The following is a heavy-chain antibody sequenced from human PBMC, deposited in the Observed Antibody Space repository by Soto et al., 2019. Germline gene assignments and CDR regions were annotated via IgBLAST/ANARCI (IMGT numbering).Heavy chain of an antibody. Sequence: EVQLLDSGGSLVQPGGSLRLSCAASGFTFNGDALTWVRQAPGKGLEWVSTIGGGGDATFYADSVKGRFTISRDNSKNTLYLQMNTLRAVDTAVYYCARKVSGSTGRPDLWFFDLWGRGTLVTVSS. D-gene: IGHD3-10*01. V-gene: IGHV3-23*01. J-gene: IGHJ2*01. CDR3: ARKVSGSTGRPDLWFFDL. CDR2: IGGGGDAT. CDR1: GFTFNGDA.